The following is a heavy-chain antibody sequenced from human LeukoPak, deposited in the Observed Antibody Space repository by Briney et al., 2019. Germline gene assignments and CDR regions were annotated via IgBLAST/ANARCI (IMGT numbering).Heavy chain of an antibody. CDR1: GGSISSSNW. CDR3: ARDRYGDYAGYYYYMDV. Sequence: SETLSLTCAVSGGSISSSNWWSWVRPPPGKGLEWIGEIYHSGSTNYNPSLKSRVTISVDKSKNQFSLKLSSVTAADTAVYYCARDRYGDYAGYYYYMDVWGKGTTVTVSS. J-gene: IGHJ6*03. D-gene: IGHD4-17*01. CDR2: IYHSGST. V-gene: IGHV4-4*02.